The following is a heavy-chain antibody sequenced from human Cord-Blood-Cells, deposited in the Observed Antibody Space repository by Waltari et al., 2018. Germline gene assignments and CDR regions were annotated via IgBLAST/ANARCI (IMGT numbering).Heavy chain of an antibody. CDR1: GGSISSSSYY. D-gene: IGHD4-17*01. V-gene: IGHV4-39*01. CDR2: IYYSGST. J-gene: IGHJ4*02. Sequence: QLQLQESGPGLVKPSETLSLTCTVSGGSISSSSYYWGWIRQPPGKGLEWIGSIYYSGSTYYHPSLKRRVTISLDTSKNQFSLKLSSVTAADTAVYYCARRPTVTTAGGFDYWGQGTLVTVSS. CDR3: ARRPTVTTAGGFDY.